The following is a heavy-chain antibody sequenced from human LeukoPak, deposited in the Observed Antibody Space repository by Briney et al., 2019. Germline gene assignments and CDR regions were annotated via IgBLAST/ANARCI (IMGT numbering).Heavy chain of an antibody. CDR1: GGTINDYA. Sequence: SVRVSCTPSGGTINDYAVYWVRQAPGQGLGRMAGISPLFGTVNYAQNFQDRLTLSADKSTNTAHMELSSLRFDDTAIYYCATPPPGYSFSNHYYYMDAWGRGTTVTVSS. V-gene: IGHV1-69*06. D-gene: IGHD1-1*01. J-gene: IGHJ6*03. CDR2: ISPLFGTV. CDR3: ATPPPGYSFSNHYYYMDA.